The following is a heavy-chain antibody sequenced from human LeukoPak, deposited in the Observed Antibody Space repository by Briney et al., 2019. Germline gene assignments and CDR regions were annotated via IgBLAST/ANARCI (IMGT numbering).Heavy chain of an antibody. D-gene: IGHD1-26*01. J-gene: IGHJ4*02. CDR2: INHSGST. CDR3: ARGLRSVGATISDD. Sequence: SETLSLSRAVYGGSFRGYYWSWIRQPPGKGLEWIGEINHSGSTNYNTSLKSRVTISVDTSKNQFSLKLSSVTAADTAVYYCARGLRSVGATISDDWGQGTLVTVSS. CDR1: GGSFRGYY. V-gene: IGHV4-34*01.